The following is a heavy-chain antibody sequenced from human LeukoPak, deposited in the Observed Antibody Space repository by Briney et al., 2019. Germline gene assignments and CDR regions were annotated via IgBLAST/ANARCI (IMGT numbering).Heavy chain of an antibody. V-gene: IGHV4-59*08. CDR1: GDFSSDYY. J-gene: IGHJ4*02. CDR2: IYYRGGT. Sequence: SETLSLTCTDSGDFSSDYYWSWLRQPPGKGLEWIGYIYYRGGTNYNPSLERRVTIWGDTSKNEFSLKLTSVTATDTAVYYCARGRLIVAPGVYYFEYWGQGTLVAVSS. D-gene: IGHD5-12*01. CDR3: ARGRLIVAPGVYYFEY.